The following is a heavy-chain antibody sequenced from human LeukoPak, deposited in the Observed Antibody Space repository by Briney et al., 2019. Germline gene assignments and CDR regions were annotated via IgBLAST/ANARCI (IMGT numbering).Heavy chain of an antibody. V-gene: IGHV4-59*01. CDR2: IYYSGST. CDR1: GGSISSYY. Sequence: PSETLSLTCTVSGGSISSYYWSWIRQPPGKGLEWIGYIYYSGSTNYNPSLKSRVTISVDTSKNQFSLKLSSVTAADTAVCYCARNVPPLRYFDWLLVGSFDYWGQGTLVTVSS. CDR3: ARNVPPLRYFDWLLVGSFDY. D-gene: IGHD3-9*01. J-gene: IGHJ4*02.